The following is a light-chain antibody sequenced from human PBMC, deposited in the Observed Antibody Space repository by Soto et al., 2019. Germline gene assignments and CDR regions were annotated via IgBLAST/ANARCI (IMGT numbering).Light chain of an antibody. CDR1: QSVFSSY. J-gene: IGKJ1*01. CDR2: GAS. CDR3: QQYGSSDT. Sequence: IASPQSELSDYVCSQESGRASCRASQSVFSSYLAWYQKKPGQAPRLLIYGASSRATGIPDRFSGSGSGTVFTLSFNSRESAEFAVYFGQQYGSSDTFSQGTKVDIK. V-gene: IGKV3-20*01.